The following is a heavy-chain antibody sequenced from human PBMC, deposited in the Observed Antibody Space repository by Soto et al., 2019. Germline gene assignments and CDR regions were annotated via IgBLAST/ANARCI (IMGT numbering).Heavy chain of an antibody. CDR1: GGTFSSYT. CDR2: IIPILGIA. V-gene: IGHV1-69*02. D-gene: IGHD3-22*01. CDR3: ARGLHYDSVSPDDY. J-gene: IGHJ4*02. Sequence: QVQLVQSGAEVKKPGSSVKVSCKASGGTFSSYTISWVRQAPGQGLEWMGRIIPILGIAKYAQKFQGRVTITADKSTSTAYMELSSLRSEDTAVYYCARGLHYDSVSPDDYWGQGTLVTVSS.